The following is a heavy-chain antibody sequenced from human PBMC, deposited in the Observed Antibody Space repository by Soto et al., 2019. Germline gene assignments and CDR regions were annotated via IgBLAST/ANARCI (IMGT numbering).Heavy chain of an antibody. J-gene: IGHJ5*02. CDR1: GDSLTDLS. V-gene: IGHV1-24*01. CDR3: AVAHSGTYYGDLDP. CDR2: FDPEDGEA. D-gene: IGHD1-26*01. Sequence: QVQLVQSGAEVKRPGASVKVSCKVSGDSLTDLSIHWVRQAPGKGLEYMGGFDPEDGEAMYAQNFQVRVTMTEDTSTDTSYMELTSLTSDDTAVYYCAVAHSGTYYGDLDPWGQGTLVTVSA.